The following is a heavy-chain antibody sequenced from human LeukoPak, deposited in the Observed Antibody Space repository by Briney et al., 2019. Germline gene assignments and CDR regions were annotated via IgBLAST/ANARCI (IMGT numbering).Heavy chain of an antibody. D-gene: IGHD3-16*01. CDR2: INHSGST. CDR1: GGSFSDYY. Sequence: SETLSLTCAVYGGSFSDYYWSWIRQPPGKGLEWIGEINHSGSTNYNPSLKSRVTISVDTSKNQFSLKLSSLTAADTAVYYCARHAVTLGIYMDVWGKGTTVIISS. CDR3: ARHAVTLGIYMDV. J-gene: IGHJ6*03. V-gene: IGHV4-34*01.